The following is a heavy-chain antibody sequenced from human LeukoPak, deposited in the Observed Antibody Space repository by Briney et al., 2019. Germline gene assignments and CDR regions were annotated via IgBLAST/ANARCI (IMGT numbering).Heavy chain of an antibody. D-gene: IGHD6-19*01. Sequence: PGRSLRLSCAASGFTFSSYAMHWVRQAPGKGLEWVAVISYDGSNKYYANSVKGRFTISRDNSKNTLYLQMNSLRAEDTAVYYCARDQGVADYYFDYWGQGTLVTVSS. CDR3: ARDQGVADYYFDY. CDR2: ISYDGSNK. CDR1: GFTFSSYA. V-gene: IGHV3-30-3*01. J-gene: IGHJ4*02.